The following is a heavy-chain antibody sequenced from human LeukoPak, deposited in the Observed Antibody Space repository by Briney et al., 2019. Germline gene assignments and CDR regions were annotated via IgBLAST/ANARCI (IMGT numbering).Heavy chain of an antibody. Sequence: GASVTVSCKASGYTFTSYGISWVRQAPGQGLEWMGWISAYNGNTNYAQKLQGRVTMTTDTSTSTAYMELRSLRSDDTAVYYCARAVVRGVIIIAYGMDVWGQGTTVTVSS. D-gene: IGHD3-10*01. CDR3: ARAVVRGVIIIAYGMDV. V-gene: IGHV1-18*01. CDR1: GYTFTSYG. CDR2: ISAYNGNT. J-gene: IGHJ6*02.